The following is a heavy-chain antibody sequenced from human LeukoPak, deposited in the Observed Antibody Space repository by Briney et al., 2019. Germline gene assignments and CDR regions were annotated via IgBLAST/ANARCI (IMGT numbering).Heavy chain of an antibody. CDR2: ISADGSST. V-gene: IGHV3-74*01. Sequence: GGSLRLPCAASGFTFSSFWMHWVRQAPGKGLVWVSRISADGSSTIYADPVKGRFTISRDNAENTVYLQMNSLRVEDTAVYYCARYGYDSGRGFDPWGQGILVTVST. J-gene: IGHJ5*02. CDR3: ARYGYDSGRGFDP. D-gene: IGHD3-10*01. CDR1: GFTFSSFW.